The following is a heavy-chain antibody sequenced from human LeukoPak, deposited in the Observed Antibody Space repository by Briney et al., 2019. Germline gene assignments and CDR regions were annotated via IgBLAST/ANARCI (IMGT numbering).Heavy chain of an antibody. D-gene: IGHD3-22*01. J-gene: IGHJ4*02. CDR2: IYYSGST. CDR1: GGSISSGDYY. CDR3: AREVDDSSGYSRYYFDY. Sequence: SQTLSLTCTVSGGSISSGDYYWSWIRQPPGKGLEWIGYIYYSGSTYYNPSLKSRVTISVDTSKNQFSLKLSSVTAADTAVYYCAREVDDSSGYSRYYFDYWGQRTLVTVSS. V-gene: IGHV4-30-4*08.